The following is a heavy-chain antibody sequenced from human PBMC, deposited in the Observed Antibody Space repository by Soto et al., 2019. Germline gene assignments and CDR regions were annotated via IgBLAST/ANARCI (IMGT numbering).Heavy chain of an antibody. D-gene: IGHD3-22*01. CDR1: GFTFSSYW. CDR2: INSDGSST. Sequence: GGSLRLSCAASGFTFSSYWMHWVRQAPGKGLVWVSRINSDGSSTSYADSVKGRFTISRDNAKNTLYLQMNSLRAEDTAVYYCASSRDYYDIQWAFYFDYWGQGTLVTVSS. CDR3: ASSRDYYDIQWAFYFDY. V-gene: IGHV3-74*01. J-gene: IGHJ4*02.